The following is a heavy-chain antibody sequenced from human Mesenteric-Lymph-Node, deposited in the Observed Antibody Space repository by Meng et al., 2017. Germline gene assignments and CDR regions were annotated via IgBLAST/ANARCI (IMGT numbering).Heavy chain of an antibody. CDR3: ARHVYGDSYGF. J-gene: IGHJ4*02. V-gene: IGHV4-39*01. Sequence: QMALQESGPGMLKPSVTLSLTCTVSGGSLDNRDYFWAWIGQPPGKGLEWIGSVRYSGTAHYNPSLTSGVTISVDTSKNQFSLNLSSLTAADTAVYYCARHVYGDSYGFWGQGTLVTVSS. CDR1: GGSLDNRDYF. D-gene: IGHD4-17*01. CDR2: VRYSGTA.